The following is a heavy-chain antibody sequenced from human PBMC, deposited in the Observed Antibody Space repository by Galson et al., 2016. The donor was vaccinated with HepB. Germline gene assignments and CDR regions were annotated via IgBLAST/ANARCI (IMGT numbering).Heavy chain of an antibody. CDR3: AKVSALYSYGYDYYHAMDV. Sequence: SLRLSCAASGFTFSIYGMHWVRQAPGKGLEWVAVTSYDGGNTYYADSVRGRFAISRDNSKNTLYLQMNSLRTEETAVYYCAKVSALYSYGYDYYHAMDVWGQGTTVTVSS. CDR2: TSYDGGNT. V-gene: IGHV3-30*18. D-gene: IGHD5-18*01. CDR1: GFTFSIYG. J-gene: IGHJ6*02.